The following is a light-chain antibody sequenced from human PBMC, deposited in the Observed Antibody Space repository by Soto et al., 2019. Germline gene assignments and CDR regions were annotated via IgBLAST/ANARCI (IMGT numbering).Light chain of an antibody. CDR3: QQVNSYPST. CDR2: AAS. CDR1: QGISSY. J-gene: IGKJ4*01. Sequence: IQLTQSPSSLSASVGDRVTITCRASQGISSYLAWYQQKPGKAPDLLIYAASTLQSGVPSRFSGSGSETDFTLTISSLQPEDSATYYCQQVNSYPSTFGGGTKVDIK. V-gene: IGKV1-9*01.